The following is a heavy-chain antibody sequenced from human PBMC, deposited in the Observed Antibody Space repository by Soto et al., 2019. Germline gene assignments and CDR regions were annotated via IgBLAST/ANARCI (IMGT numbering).Heavy chain of an antibody. Sequence: QLQLQESGPGLMKPSETLSLTCTVSGGSISSSNYYWGWIRQPPGKGLEWIGSIYYSGNTYYNPSLKHRVTMSVDTSTNQFSLNLSSVPAADTAVYYCARLGGYCSTTGCYGYYAMDVWGQGTTVTVSS. J-gene: IGHJ6*02. CDR2: IYYSGNT. V-gene: IGHV4-39*01. CDR1: GGSISSSNYY. CDR3: ARLGGYCSTTGCYGYYAMDV. D-gene: IGHD2-2*01.